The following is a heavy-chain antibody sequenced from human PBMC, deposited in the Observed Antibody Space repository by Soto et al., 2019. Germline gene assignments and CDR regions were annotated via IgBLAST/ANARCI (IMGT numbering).Heavy chain of an antibody. V-gene: IGHV4-39*01. Sequence: PSETLFLTCTVSGGSISSSSYYWGWIRQPPGKGLEWIGSIYYSGSTYYNPSLKSRVTISVDTSKNQFSLKLSSVTAADTAVYYCARQVYSGYDYVPCGGDCSYNWFDPWGQGTLVTVSS. J-gene: IGHJ5*02. CDR2: IYYSGST. CDR1: GGSISSSSYY. D-gene: IGHD5-12*01. CDR3: ARQVYSGYDYVPCGGDCSYNWFDP.